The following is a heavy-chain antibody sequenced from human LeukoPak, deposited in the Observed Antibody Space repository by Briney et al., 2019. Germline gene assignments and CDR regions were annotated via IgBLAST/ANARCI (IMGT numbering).Heavy chain of an antibody. CDR1: GYTYNSYG. CDR2: IGTYNGNT. CDR3: ARDEGDY. Sequence: ASVKVSCKGSGYTYNSYGFSWVRQAPGQGLEWMGWIGTYNGNTNYAQKFQGRVTTTTDTSTSTAYMELRSLRSDDTAIYYCARDEGDYWGQGTLVTVSS. J-gene: IGHJ4*02. V-gene: IGHV1-18*01.